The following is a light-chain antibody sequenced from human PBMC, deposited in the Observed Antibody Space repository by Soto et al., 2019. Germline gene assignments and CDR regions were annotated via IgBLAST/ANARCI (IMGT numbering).Light chain of an antibody. J-gene: IGLJ3*02. CDR3: QSYDSSLSNWL. CDR1: SSNIGAGYD. Sequence: QSVLTQPPSVSGAPGQRVTISCTGSSSNIGAGYDVHWYQQLPGTAPKLLIYGNSNRPSGVPDRLSGSKFGTSASLAITGLQAEDEADYYCQSYDSSLSNWLFGGGTKVTVL. CDR2: GNS. V-gene: IGLV1-40*01.